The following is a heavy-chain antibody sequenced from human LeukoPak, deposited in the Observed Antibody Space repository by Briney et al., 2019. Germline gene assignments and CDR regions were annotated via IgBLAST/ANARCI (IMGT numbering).Heavy chain of an antibody. Sequence: PSETLSLTCTVSGGSISSYYWNWIRQPPGKGLEWIGNINYSGSTNYNPSLKSRVTISVDTSKNQFSLKVGSVSAADTAVYYCARGSSSWPYYFDYWGQGTLVTASS. CDR3: ARGSSSWPYYFDY. J-gene: IGHJ4*02. CDR1: GGSISSYY. V-gene: IGHV4-59*01. CDR2: INYSGST. D-gene: IGHD6-13*01.